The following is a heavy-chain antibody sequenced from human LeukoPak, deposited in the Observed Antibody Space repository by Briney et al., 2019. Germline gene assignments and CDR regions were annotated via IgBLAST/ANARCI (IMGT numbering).Heavy chain of an antibody. CDR3: ARGLDCSSTSCYISEWFDP. CDR1: GYTFTSYD. Sequence: ASVKVSCKASGYTFTSYDINWVRQATGQGLEWMGWMNPNSGNTGYAQKFQGRVTMTRDTSISTAYMELSRLRSDDTAVYYCARGLDCSSTSCYISEWFDPWGQGTLVTVSS. J-gene: IGHJ5*02. D-gene: IGHD2-2*02. CDR2: MNPNSGNT. V-gene: IGHV1-8*01.